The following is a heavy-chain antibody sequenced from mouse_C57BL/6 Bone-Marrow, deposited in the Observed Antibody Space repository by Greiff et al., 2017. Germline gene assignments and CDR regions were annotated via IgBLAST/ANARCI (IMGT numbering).Heavy chain of an antibody. CDR2: IYPRSGNT. CDR1: GYTFTSYG. Sequence: QVQLQQPGAELARPGASVKLSCKASGYTFTSYGISWVKQRPGQGLEWIGEIYPRSGNTYYNEKFKGKATLTADKSSSTAYMKLRSLTSEDSAVYFCARSGPYYFDYWGQGTTLTVSS. J-gene: IGHJ2*01. CDR3: ARSGPYYFDY. V-gene: IGHV1-81*01. D-gene: IGHD3-1*01.